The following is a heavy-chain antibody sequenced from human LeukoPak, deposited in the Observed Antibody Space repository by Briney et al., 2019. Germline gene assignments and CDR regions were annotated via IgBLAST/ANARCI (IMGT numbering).Heavy chain of an antibody. CDR3: ARGQDDRSGTFDY. CDR1: GDSVSSGSYY. V-gene: IGHV4-61*01. J-gene: IGHJ4*02. D-gene: IGHD3-22*01. CDR2: MSPSGTT. Sequence: PSETLSLTCTVSGDSVSSGSYYLSWIRQPPGKGLDWIAYMSPSGTTNYNPSLKSRVTTSVDTSRTQFSLRLSSVTAADTAVYYCARGQDDRSGTFDYRGQGTLVTVSS.